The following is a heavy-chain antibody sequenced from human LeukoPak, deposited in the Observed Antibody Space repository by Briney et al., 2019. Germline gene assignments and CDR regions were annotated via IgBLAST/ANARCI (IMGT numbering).Heavy chain of an antibody. D-gene: IGHD6-13*01. CDR2: IRSKADSYTT. CDR1: GFTFSGSA. CDR3: RGAADFNDY. Sequence: GGSLKLSCAASGFTFSGSAMHWVRQASGKGLEWLGRIRSKADSYTTAYAASVKGRFIVSIDESKNTAYLQMNCVKTEDTAVYYCRGAADFNDYWGEGTLVTVSS. J-gene: IGHJ4*02. V-gene: IGHV3-73*01.